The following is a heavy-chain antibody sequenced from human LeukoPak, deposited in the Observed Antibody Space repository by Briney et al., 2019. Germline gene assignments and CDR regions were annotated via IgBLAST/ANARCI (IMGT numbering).Heavy chain of an antibody. Sequence: GASVKVSCKASGYTFTSYDINWVRQATGQGLEWMGWMNPNSGNTGYAQKFQGRVTITRNTSISTAYMELSRLRSEDTAVYYCARGLDDSSGYYADYWGQGTLVTVSS. J-gene: IGHJ4*02. CDR3: ARGLDDSSGYYADY. CDR2: MNPNSGNT. V-gene: IGHV1-8*03. CDR1: GYTFTSYD. D-gene: IGHD3-22*01.